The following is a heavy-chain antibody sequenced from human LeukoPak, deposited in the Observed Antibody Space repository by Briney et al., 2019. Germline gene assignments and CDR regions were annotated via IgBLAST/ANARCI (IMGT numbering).Heavy chain of an antibody. J-gene: IGHJ4*02. CDR3: ARDDRYCSSTSCYLFDY. D-gene: IGHD2-2*01. Sequence: GGSLRLSCAASGFTVSSNYMSWVRQAPGKGLEWVSFIYSGGSTYYEDSVKGRFTISRDNSKNTLYLQMNSLRAEDTAVYYCARDDRYCSSTSCYLFDYWGQGTLVTVSS. CDR1: GFTVSSNY. CDR2: IYSGGST. V-gene: IGHV3-66*01.